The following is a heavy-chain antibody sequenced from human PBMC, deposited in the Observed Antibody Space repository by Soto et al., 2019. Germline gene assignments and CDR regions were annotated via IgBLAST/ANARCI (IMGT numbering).Heavy chain of an antibody. CDR1: GYTLTDLS. CDR3: ATYAYYYGSGWRLGRTWGAFDI. J-gene: IGHJ3*02. CDR2: FDPEDGET. D-gene: IGHD3-10*01. V-gene: IGHV1-24*01. Sequence: GASVKVSCKVSGYTLTDLSMHWVRQAPGKGLEWMGGFDPEDGETIYAQKFQGRVTMTENTSTDTAYMELSSLRSEDTAVYYCATYAYYYGSGWRLGRTWGAFDIWGQGTMVTVSS.